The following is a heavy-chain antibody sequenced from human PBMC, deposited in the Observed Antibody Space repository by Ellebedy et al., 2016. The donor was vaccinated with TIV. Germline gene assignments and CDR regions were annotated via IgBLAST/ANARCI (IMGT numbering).Heavy chain of an antibody. CDR2: ISGDGVSI. D-gene: IGHD3-3*01. V-gene: IGHV3-64*02. J-gene: IGHJ4*02. CDR3: ARDWDFWSRVLDS. CDR1: GFTFDNYG. Sequence: GESLKISCVASGFTFDNYGIRWVRQAPGKGLEYVSAISGDGVSIFYADSVKGRFTISRDNSKNTVYLHMGSLRADDMGVYYCARDWDFWSRVLDSWGQGALVAVSS.